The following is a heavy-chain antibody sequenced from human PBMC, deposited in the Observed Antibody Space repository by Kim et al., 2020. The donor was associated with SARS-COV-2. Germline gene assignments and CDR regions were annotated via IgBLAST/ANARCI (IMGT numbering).Heavy chain of an antibody. V-gene: IGHV3-30*18. CDR1: GFTFSSYG. Sequence: GGSLRLSCAASGFTFSSYGMHWVRQAPGKGLEWVAVISYDGSNKYYADSVKGRFTISRDNSKNTLYLQMNSLRAEDTAVYYCAKDRDWAMGSFAQDFDYWGQGTLVTVSS. D-gene: IGHD3-10*01. CDR3: AKDRDWAMGSFAQDFDY. J-gene: IGHJ4*02. CDR2: ISYDGSNK.